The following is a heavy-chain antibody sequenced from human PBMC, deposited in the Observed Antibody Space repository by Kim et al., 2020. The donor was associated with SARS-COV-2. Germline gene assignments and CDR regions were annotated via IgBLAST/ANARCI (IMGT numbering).Heavy chain of an antibody. D-gene: IGHD6-19*01. V-gene: IGHV1-69*13. CDR3: AMKSTVAGAFDY. CDR2: IIPIFGTA. J-gene: IGHJ4*02. Sequence: SVKVSCKASGGTFSSYAISWVRQAPGQGLEWMGGIIPIFGTANYAQKFQGRVTITADESTSTAYMELSSLRSEDTAVYYCAMKSTVAGAFDYWGQGTLVTVSS. CDR1: GGTFSSYA.